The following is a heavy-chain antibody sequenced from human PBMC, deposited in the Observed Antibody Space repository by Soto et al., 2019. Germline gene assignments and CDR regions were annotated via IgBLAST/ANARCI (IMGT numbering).Heavy chain of an antibody. D-gene: IGHD3-10*01. J-gene: IGHJ6*02. CDR3: TRAVRGDYYYGMDV. V-gene: IGHV3-49*04. Sequence: GGSLRLSCTASGFTFGDYAMSWVRQAPGKGLEWVGFIRSKAYGGTTEYAASVKGRFTISRDDSKSIAYLQMNSLKTEDTAVYYCTRAVRGDYYYGMDVWGQGTTVTVSS. CDR2: IRSKAYGGTT. CDR1: GFTFGDYA.